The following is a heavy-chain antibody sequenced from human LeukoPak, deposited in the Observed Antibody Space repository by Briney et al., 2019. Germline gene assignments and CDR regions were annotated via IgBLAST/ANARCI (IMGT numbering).Heavy chain of an antibody. J-gene: IGHJ4*02. CDR1: GYTFTCYY. CDR2: INPNSGGT. CDR3: ARMGNHGTLDY. D-gene: IGHD7-27*01. Sequence: ASVKVSCKASGYTFTCYYMHWVRQAPGQGLEWMGWINPNSGGTNYAQKFQGWVTMTGDTSISTAYMELSRLRSDDTAVYYCARMGNHGTLDYWGQGTLVTVSS. V-gene: IGHV1-2*04.